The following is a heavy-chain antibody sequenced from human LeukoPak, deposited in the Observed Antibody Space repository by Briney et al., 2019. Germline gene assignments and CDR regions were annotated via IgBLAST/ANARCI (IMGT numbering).Heavy chain of an antibody. CDR1: GFTFSSYI. D-gene: IGHD3-10*01. J-gene: IGHJ3*02. Sequence: GGSLRLSCAASGFTFSSYIMNWVRQAPGKGLEWVASISRNSTYIHYADSVKGRFTISRDNAKNSLYLQMNSLRDDDTAVYYCARVGGSGTYAFDIWGQGTMVTVSS. V-gene: IGHV3-21*01. CDR3: ARVGGSGTYAFDI. CDR2: ISRNSTYI.